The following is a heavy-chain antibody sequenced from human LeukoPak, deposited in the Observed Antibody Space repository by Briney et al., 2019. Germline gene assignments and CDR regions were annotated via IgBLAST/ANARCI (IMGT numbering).Heavy chain of an antibody. D-gene: IGHD5-18*01. CDR2: ISSSSNTI. Sequence: GGSLRLSCAASGFTFTNYSVNWVRQAPGKGLEWVSYISSSSNTIYYADSVRGRFTISRDNAKSSLYLQMNSLRAEDTAVYYCARGYGHYFYYYYMDVWGKGTTVTVSS. CDR3: ARGYGHYFYYYYMDV. J-gene: IGHJ6*03. CDR1: GFTFTNYS. V-gene: IGHV3-48*01.